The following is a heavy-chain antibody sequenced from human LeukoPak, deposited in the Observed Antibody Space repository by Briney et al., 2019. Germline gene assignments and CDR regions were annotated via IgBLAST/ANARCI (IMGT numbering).Heavy chain of an antibody. CDR2: IYSGGST. Sequence: GALRLSCAASGFTVSTYYMTWVRQAPGKGLECVSVIYSGGSTYYADSVKGRFTVSRDNSKNTLYLQMNSLRAEDTAMYYCARGLGYCTSTTCLLPFDYWGQGTLVTVSS. CDR3: ARGLGYCTSTTCLLPFDY. D-gene: IGHD2-2*01. V-gene: IGHV3-53*01. CDR1: GFTVSTYY. J-gene: IGHJ4*02.